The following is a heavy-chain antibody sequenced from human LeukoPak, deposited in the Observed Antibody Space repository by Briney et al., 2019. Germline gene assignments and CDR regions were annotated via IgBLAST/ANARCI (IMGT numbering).Heavy chain of an antibody. Sequence: SETLSLTCTVSGGSVNSGYYYWNWIRQPPGKGLEWIGSIFYSGSTFHNQSLKSRSTISVDTSENQFSLKLISVTAADTAVYYCARRAILTASYMDVWGKGTTVTVSS. D-gene: IGHD3-9*01. J-gene: IGHJ6*03. CDR2: IFYSGST. CDR3: ARRAILTASYMDV. V-gene: IGHV4-39*01. CDR1: GGSVNSGYYY.